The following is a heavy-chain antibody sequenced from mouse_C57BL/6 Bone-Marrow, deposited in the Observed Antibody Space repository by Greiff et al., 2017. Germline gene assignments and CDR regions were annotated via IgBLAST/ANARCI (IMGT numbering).Heavy chain of an antibody. Sequence: VQLQQPGAELVMPGASVKLSCKASGYTFTSYWMHWVKQRPGQGLEWIGEIDPSDSYTNYNQKFKGKSTLTVDKSSSTAYMQLSSLTSEDSAVYYCARRRTAQAAWSAYWGQGTLVTVSA. D-gene: IGHD3-2*02. CDR3: ARRRTAQAAWSAY. CDR1: GYTFTSYW. CDR2: IDPSDSYT. V-gene: IGHV1-69*01. J-gene: IGHJ3*01.